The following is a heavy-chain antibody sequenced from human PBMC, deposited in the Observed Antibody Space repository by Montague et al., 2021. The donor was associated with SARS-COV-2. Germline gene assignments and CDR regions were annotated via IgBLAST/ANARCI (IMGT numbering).Heavy chain of an antibody. D-gene: IGHD6-13*01. Sequence: SETLSLTCTVSGGSISSSSYYWDWIRQPPGKGLEWIGSIYDSGSTYYNPSLKSRVTISVDTSKDQFSLKLSSVTAADTAVYYCARDTEGYISSWYHDYWGQGTLVTVSS. CDR3: ARDTEGYISSWYHDY. CDR2: IYDSGST. J-gene: IGHJ4*02. V-gene: IGHV4-39*07. CDR1: GGSISSSSYY.